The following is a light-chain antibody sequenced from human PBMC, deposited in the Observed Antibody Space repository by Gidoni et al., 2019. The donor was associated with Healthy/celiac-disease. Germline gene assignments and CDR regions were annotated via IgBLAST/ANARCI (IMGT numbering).Light chain of an antibody. Sequence: QSVLTQPPSASGTPGQRATISCSGSSSNIVSNYVYWYQQLPGTAPKLLIYRNNQRPSGVPDRFSGSKSGTSASLAISGLRSEDEADYYCAAWDDSLSGPVFGGGTKLTV. CDR3: AAWDDSLSGPV. CDR1: SSNIVSNY. CDR2: RNN. J-gene: IGLJ3*02. V-gene: IGLV1-47*01.